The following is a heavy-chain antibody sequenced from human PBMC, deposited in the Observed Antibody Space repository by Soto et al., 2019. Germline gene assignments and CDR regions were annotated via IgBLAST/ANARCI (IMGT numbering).Heavy chain of an antibody. J-gene: IGHJ3*02. CDR3: SRGLFGWRDAFDI. CDR1: GGSISSYY. CDR2: IYYSGST. D-gene: IGHD3-10*01. Sequence: PSETLSLTCTVSGGSISSYYWSWIRQPPGKGLEWIGYIYYSGSTNYNPSLKSRVTISVDTSKNQFSLKLSSVTAADTAVYYCSRGLFGWRDAFDIWSQGTMVT. V-gene: IGHV4-59*01.